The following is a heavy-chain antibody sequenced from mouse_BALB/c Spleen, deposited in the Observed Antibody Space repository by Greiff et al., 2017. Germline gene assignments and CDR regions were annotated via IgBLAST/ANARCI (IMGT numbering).Heavy chain of an antibody. J-gene: IGHJ3*01. CDR1: GFTFSSYG. CDR3: ARLDDGYSFAY. CDR2: ISSGGSYT. V-gene: IGHV5-6*01. D-gene: IGHD2-3*01. Sequence: EVNVVESGGDLVKPGGSLKLSCAASGFTFSSYGMSWVRQTPDKRLEWVATISSGGSYTYYPDSVKGRFTISRDNAKNTLYLQMSSLKSEDTAMYYCARLDDGYSFAYWGQGTLVTVSA.